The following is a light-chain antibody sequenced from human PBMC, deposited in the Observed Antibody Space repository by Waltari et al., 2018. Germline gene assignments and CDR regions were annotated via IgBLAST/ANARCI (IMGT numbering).Light chain of an antibody. CDR2: KAS. Sequence: DIQMTQSPSTLSASVGDRVTITCRAGQSISNWLAWYQQKPGKAPKLLIYKASNLESGVPSRFSGSGSGTEVTLTISSLQPDDFATYYCQQYDNYWTFGQGTKVEI. J-gene: IGKJ1*01. CDR3: QQYDNYWT. V-gene: IGKV1-5*03. CDR1: QSISNW.